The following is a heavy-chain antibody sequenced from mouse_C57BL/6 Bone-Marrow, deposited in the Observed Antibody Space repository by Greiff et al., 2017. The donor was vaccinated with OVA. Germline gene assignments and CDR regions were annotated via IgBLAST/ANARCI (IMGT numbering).Heavy chain of an antibody. J-gene: IGHJ3*01. V-gene: IGHV1-82*01. Sequence: VMLVESGPELVKPGASVKISCKASGYAFSSSWMNWVKQRPGKGLEWIGRIYPGDGDTNYNGKFKGKATLTADKSSSTAYMQLSSLTSEDSAVYFCAREGYYGSSSAYWGQGTLVTVSA. CDR1: GYAFSSSW. D-gene: IGHD1-1*01. CDR3: AREGYYGSSSAY. CDR2: IYPGDGDT.